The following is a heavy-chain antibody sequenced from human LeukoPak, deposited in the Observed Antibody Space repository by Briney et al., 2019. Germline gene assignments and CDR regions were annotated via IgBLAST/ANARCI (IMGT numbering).Heavy chain of an antibody. CDR2: ARNKATSYTT. CDR3: ARVYRGYYFDY. V-gene: IGHV3-72*01. CDR1: GFIFSDHY. D-gene: IGHD3-10*01. Sequence: GGSLRLSCAASGFIFSDHYMDWVRQAPGKGLEWVGRARNKATSYTTEYAASVKGRFTISRDDSKNSMYLQMNSLKTEDTAVYYCARVYRGYYFDYWGQGTLVTVSS. J-gene: IGHJ4*02.